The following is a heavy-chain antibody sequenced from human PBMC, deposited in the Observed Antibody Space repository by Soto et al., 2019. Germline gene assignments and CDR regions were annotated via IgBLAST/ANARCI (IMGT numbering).Heavy chain of an antibody. J-gene: IGHJ4*02. Sequence: ASVKVSCKASGGTFSSYAISWVRQAPGQGLEWMGGIIPIFGTANYAQKFQGRVTITADESTSTAYVELSSLRSEDTAVYYCARGDGDSAEYDYWGQGTLVTVSS. D-gene: IGHD4-17*01. V-gene: IGHV1-69*13. CDR1: GGTFSSYA. CDR2: IIPIFGTA. CDR3: ARGDGDSAEYDY.